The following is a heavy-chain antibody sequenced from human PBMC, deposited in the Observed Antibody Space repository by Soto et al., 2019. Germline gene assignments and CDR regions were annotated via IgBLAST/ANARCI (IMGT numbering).Heavy chain of an antibody. CDR2: ISYDGSNN. Sequence: GGSLRLSCAASGFTFSSYGMHWVRQAPGKGLEGGAVISYDGSNNYYADSVKGRFTISRDNSKNTLYLQMNSLRAEDTAVYYCAKSGLYSSSWYFDYWGQGTLVTVSS. CDR1: GFTFSSYG. CDR3: AKSGLYSSSWYFDY. J-gene: IGHJ4*02. D-gene: IGHD6-13*01. V-gene: IGHV3-30*18.